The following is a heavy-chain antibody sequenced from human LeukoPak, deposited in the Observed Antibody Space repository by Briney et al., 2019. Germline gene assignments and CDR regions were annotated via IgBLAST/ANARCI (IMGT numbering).Heavy chain of an antibody. CDR1: GFTFSSYA. V-gene: IGHV3-30*04. J-gene: IGHJ4*02. CDR3: ARARIQLWFSPPGY. Sequence: GGSLRLSCAASGFTFSSYAMHWVRQAPGKGLEWVAVISYDGSNKYYADSVKGRFTISRDNSKNTLYLQMNSLRAEDTAVYYCARARIQLWFSPPGYWGQGTLVTVS. CDR2: ISYDGSNK. D-gene: IGHD5-18*01.